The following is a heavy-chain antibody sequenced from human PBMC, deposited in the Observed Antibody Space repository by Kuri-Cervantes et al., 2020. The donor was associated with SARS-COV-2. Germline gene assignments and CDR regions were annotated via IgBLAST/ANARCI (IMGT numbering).Heavy chain of an antibody. CDR2: ISWDGGST. Sequence: GESLKISCAASGFTFDDYAMHWVRQALGKGLEWVSLISWDGGSTYYADSVKGRFTISRDNSKNSLYLQMNSLRAEDTALYYCAKGSDSSGWYVHYYYGMDVWGQGTTVTVSS. CDR1: GFTFDDYA. D-gene: IGHD6-19*01. J-gene: IGHJ6*02. V-gene: IGHV3-43D*04. CDR3: AKGSDSSGWYVHYYYGMDV.